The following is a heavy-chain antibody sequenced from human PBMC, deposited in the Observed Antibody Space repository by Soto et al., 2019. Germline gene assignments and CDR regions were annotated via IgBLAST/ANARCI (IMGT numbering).Heavy chain of an antibody. J-gene: IGHJ5*02. CDR1: GYTFTSYG. V-gene: IGHV1-18*01. D-gene: IGHD6-19*01. Sequence: ASVKVSCKASGYTFTSYGISWVRQAPGQGLEWMGWISAYNGNTNYAQKLQGRVTMTTDTSTSTAYMKLRSLRSDDTAVYYCARDRRSSGWPKNNWFDPWGQGTLVTVSS. CDR2: ISAYNGNT. CDR3: ARDRRSSGWPKNNWFDP.